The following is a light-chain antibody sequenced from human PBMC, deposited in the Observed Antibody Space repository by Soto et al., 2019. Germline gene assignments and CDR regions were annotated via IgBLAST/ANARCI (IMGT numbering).Light chain of an antibody. CDR2: AAS. Sequence: DIQMTQTPSSLSASVGDRVTITFRASQGISSWLAWYQQKPGKAPKLPIYAASTLESAVPSRFSGSGSGTDFTLTISSLEPEDFAVYYCQQRSNWLTFGGGTKV. V-gene: IGKV1-12*01. J-gene: IGKJ4*01. CDR1: QGISSW. CDR3: QQRSNWLT.